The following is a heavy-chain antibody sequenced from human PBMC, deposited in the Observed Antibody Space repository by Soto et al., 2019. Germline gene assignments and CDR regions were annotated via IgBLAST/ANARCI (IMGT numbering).Heavy chain of an antibody. D-gene: IGHD3-10*01. Sequence: SETLSLTCSVSGGSIKNYYWNWIRQAPGKGLEWIGYIYYSGSTNYHPSLRGRVTISVDTSKNQFSLKLTSVTAADTAVYYCARDPNGSGAFDIWGQGTMVT. CDR3: ARDPNGSGAFDI. J-gene: IGHJ3*02. CDR1: GGSIKNYY. V-gene: IGHV4-59*01. CDR2: IYYSGST.